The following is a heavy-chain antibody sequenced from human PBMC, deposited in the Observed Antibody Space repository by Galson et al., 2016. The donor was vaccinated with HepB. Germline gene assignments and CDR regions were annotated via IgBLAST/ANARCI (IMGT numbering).Heavy chain of an antibody. CDR2: ICGSGSCT. CDR1: GFTFSSYA. J-gene: IGHJ4*02. D-gene: IGHD6-19*01. CDR3: AKDSIAVAGAVRVPLDY. Sequence: SLRLSCAASGFTFSSYAMSWVRQAPGKGLEWVSAICGSGSCTYYADSVKGRFTISRDNSKNTLYLQMNSLRAEDTAVYYCAKDSIAVAGAVRVPLDYWGQGTLVTVSS. V-gene: IGHV3-23*01.